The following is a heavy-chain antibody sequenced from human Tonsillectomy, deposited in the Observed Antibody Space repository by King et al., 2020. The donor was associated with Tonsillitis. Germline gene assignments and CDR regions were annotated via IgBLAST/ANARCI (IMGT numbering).Heavy chain of an antibody. Sequence: VQLVESGTEVKKPGESLKISCKGSGYTFTRYWIGWVRQMPGKGLEWVGIIYPGDSDTRYSPSFQGQVTISADKSISTAYLQWSSLRASDTAIYYCTRQGFVGGSGWYDYWGQGTLVTVSS. CDR3: TRQGFVGGSGWYDY. D-gene: IGHD6-19*01. CDR2: IYPGDSDT. J-gene: IGHJ4*02. V-gene: IGHV5-51*01. CDR1: GYTFTRYW.